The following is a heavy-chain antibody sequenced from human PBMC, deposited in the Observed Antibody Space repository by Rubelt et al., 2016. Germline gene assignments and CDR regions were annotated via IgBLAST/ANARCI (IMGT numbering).Heavy chain of an antibody. V-gene: IGHV1-46*01. CDR2: INTSGGST. D-gene: IGHD4-17*01. CDR3: ARAASTVTTLLDLGY. J-gene: IGHJ4*02. CDR1: GYTFTSYY. Sequence: QVQLVQSGAEVKKPGASVKVSCKASGYTFTSYYMHWVRQAPGQGLEWMGIINTSGGSTSYAQKVQGRVTMTRDTSTSTVYMELSSLRSEDTAVYYCARAASTVTTLLDLGYWGQGTLVTVSS.